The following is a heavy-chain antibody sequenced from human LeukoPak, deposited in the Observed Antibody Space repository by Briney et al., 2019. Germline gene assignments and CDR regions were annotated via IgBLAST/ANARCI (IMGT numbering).Heavy chain of an antibody. D-gene: IGHD2-21*02. J-gene: IGHJ5*02. Sequence: PSETLSLTCAVSGDSISSGYYWGWIRQPPGKGLEWIGSIYHSGSTYYNPSLKSRVTISVDTSKNQFSLKLSSVTAADTAVYYCARHMVTLNWFDPWGQGTLVTVSS. CDR1: GDSISSGYY. V-gene: IGHV4-38-2*01. CDR3: ARHMVTLNWFDP. CDR2: IYHSGST.